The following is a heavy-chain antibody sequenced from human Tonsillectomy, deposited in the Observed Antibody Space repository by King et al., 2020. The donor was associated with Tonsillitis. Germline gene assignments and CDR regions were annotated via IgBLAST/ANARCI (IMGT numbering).Heavy chain of an antibody. J-gene: IGHJ6*02. V-gene: IGHV3-23*04. CDR2: ISGSGGST. D-gene: IGHD3-10*01. CDR3: AKMWARITMIRGVPDYYYYGMDV. CDR1: GFTFSSYA. Sequence: VQLVESGGGLVQPGGSLRLSCAASGFTFSSYAMSWVRQAPGKGLEWVSAISGSGGSTFYADSVKGRFTISRDNSKNMLYMQMNSLRAEDTAVYYCAKMWARITMIRGVPDYYYYGMDVWGQGTTVTVSS.